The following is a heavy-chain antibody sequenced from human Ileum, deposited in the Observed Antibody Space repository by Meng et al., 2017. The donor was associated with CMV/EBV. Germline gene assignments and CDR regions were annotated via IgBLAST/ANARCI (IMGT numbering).Heavy chain of an antibody. V-gene: IGHV3-21*01. Sequence: GESLKISCAASGFTFSDYSMNWVRQAPGKGLEWVSSISSRSTYIYYADPVKGRFTISRDNAKNSLYLQMNSLRAEDTAVYYCARGRMTTVPNSDYWGQGTLVTVSS. D-gene: IGHD4-11*01. CDR2: ISSRSTYI. CDR3: ARGRMTTVPNSDY. J-gene: IGHJ4*02. CDR1: GFTFSDYS.